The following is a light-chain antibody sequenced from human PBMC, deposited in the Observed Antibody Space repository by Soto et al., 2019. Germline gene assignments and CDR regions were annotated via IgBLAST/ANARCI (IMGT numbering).Light chain of an antibody. CDR3: QQYVSSPRT. Sequence: EIVLTPSPGTLSLSPGERATLSCRASQTISTSYLAWYQQRPGQAPRLLIYNTSTRATGIPDRVSGSGSGTDFTLTISRLEPEDFAVYYCQQYVSSPRTFGQGTKVDI. J-gene: IGKJ1*01. V-gene: IGKV3-20*01. CDR2: NTS. CDR1: QTISTSY.